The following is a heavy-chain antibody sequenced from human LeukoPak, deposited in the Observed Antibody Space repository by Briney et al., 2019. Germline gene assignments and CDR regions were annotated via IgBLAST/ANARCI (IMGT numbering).Heavy chain of an antibody. CDR3: ARVPPYYYGSGSRDYYYYGMDV. V-gene: IGHV4-4*07. D-gene: IGHD3-10*01. Sequence: PSETLSLTCTVSGGSISSYYWSWIRQPAGKGLEWIGRIYTSGSNNYNPSLKSRVTMSVDTSKNQFSLKLSSVTAADTAVYYCARVPPYYYGSGSRDYYYYGMDVWGQGTTVTVSS. CDR2: IYTSGSN. J-gene: IGHJ6*02. CDR1: GGSISSYY.